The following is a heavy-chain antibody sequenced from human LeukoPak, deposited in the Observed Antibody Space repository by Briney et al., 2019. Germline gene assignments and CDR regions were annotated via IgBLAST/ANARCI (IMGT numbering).Heavy chain of an antibody. Sequence: PSETLSLTCAVYGGSFSGYFWSWIRQSPGKGLEWIGDINHSGSSNYNPSLKSRVTISGDTAKNQFSLKVSSVTAADTAVYYCARHDIWSGYYNYWGQGTLVTVSS. J-gene: IGHJ4*02. CDR1: GGSFSGYF. D-gene: IGHD3-3*01. CDR2: INHSGSS. CDR3: ARHDIWSGYYNY. V-gene: IGHV4-34*01.